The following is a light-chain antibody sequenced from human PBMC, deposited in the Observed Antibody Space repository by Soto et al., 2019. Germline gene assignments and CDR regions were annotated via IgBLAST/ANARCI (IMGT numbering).Light chain of an antibody. V-gene: IGKV1-39*01. CDR1: QGVNAY. CDR3: QQSYKTPHT. CDR2: AAS. J-gene: IGKJ2*01. Sequence: DIHMTQSPSSLSASVGARVTITCRASQGVNAYLHSYQQTPGKAPKLRIYAASNLLSGVPSRSSGSGSGTNFKLTISSLQPDAFVTDYCQQSYKTPHTFGQGT.